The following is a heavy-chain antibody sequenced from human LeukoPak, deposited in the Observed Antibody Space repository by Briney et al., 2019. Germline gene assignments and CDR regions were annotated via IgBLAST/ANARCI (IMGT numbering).Heavy chain of an antibody. J-gene: IGHJ4*02. V-gene: IGHV3-74*01. Sequence: GSLRLSCAASGFTFSTNWMHWVRQAPGKGPVWVSRINGDGSTTTYADSVKGRFTISRDNAKNALYLQMNSLRAEDTAVYYCCAVVAAPPRWGQGALVTVSS. CDR3: CAVVAAPPR. CDR2: INGDGSTT. D-gene: IGHD2-15*01. CDR1: GFTFSTNW.